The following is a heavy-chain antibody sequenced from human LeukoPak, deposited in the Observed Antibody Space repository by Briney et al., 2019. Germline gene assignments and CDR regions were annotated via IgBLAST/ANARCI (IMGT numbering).Heavy chain of an antibody. D-gene: IGHD3-10*01. Sequence: PGGSLRLFCAASGFTVSSNYMSWVRQAPGKGLEWVSVIYSGGSTYYADSVKGRFTISRHNSKNTLYLQMNSLRAEDTAVYYCARAGITMVRGVIRHYYFDYWGQGTLVTVSS. CDR2: IYSGGST. J-gene: IGHJ4*02. CDR1: GFTVSSNY. CDR3: ARAGITMVRGVIRHYYFDY. V-gene: IGHV3-53*04.